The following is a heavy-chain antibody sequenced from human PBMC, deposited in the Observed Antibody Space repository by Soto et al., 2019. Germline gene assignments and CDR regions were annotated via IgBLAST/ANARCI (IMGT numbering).Heavy chain of an antibody. Sequence: QVQLVESGGGVVQPGRSLRLSCAASGFTFSSYAMHWVRQAPGKGLEWVAVISYDGSNKYYADSVKGRFTISRDNSKNTLYLQMNSLRAEDTAVHYCARLPDITIFGVVIPYYYYYGMDVWGQGTTVTVSS. CDR2: ISYDGSNK. V-gene: IGHV3-30-3*01. CDR1: GFTFSSYA. D-gene: IGHD3-3*01. CDR3: ARLPDITIFGVVIPYYYYYGMDV. J-gene: IGHJ6*02.